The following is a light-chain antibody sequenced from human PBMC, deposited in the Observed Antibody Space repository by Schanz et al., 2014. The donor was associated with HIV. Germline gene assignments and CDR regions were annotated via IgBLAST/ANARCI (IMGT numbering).Light chain of an antibody. Sequence: QSVLTQPASVSGSPGQSITISCTGPNRDFGIYELISWYQHHPGKAPKLIIFEVAKRPSGVSDRFSGSKSGNTASLTISGLQAEDEADYYCCSYVAVTSSHVLFGGGTKVTVL. V-gene: IGLV2-23*02. J-gene: IGLJ2*01. CDR2: EVA. CDR1: NRDFGIYEL. CDR3: CSYVAVTSSHVL.